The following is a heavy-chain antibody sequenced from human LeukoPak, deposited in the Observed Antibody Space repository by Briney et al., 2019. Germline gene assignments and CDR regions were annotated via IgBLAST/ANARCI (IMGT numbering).Heavy chain of an antibody. D-gene: IGHD3-16*01. CDR2: ITDSGDTT. Sequence: PGGSLRLSCAASGFIFSDYAVSWVRQVPGKGLEWVSTITDSGDTTYYADSVKGRFTISRDNSKNTLCLQMNSLRAEDAAVYYCATGGGFFDYWGQGTLVTVSS. J-gene: IGHJ4*02. CDR1: GFIFSDYA. CDR3: ATGGGFFDY. V-gene: IGHV3-23*01.